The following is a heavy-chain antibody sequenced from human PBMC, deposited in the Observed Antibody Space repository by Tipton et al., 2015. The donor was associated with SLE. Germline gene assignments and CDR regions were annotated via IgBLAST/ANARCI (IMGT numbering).Heavy chain of an antibody. CDR2: INSIGNTI. Sequence: SLRLSCAASGFTFSGYEMNWVRQAPGKGLEWVSYINSIGNTIYYADSVKGRFAISRDNAKNSLYLQMNSLRAEDTAVYYCATSGSYDQFDYWGQGTLVTVSS. V-gene: IGHV3-48*03. CDR1: GFTFSGYE. D-gene: IGHD1-26*01. J-gene: IGHJ4*02. CDR3: ATSGSYDQFDY.